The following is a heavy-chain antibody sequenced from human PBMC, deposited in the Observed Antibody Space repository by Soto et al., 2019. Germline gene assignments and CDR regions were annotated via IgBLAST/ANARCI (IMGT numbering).Heavy chain of an antibody. Sequence: EVQLVESGGDLVQPGGSLRLSCAASEFTFSSYWMHWVRQAPGKGLVWVSRISRDGMTTSYADSVKGRFTISRDNAKNTRYLQMSSLRSEDTAVYYCARDMGTYGGNSGGEYWGQGNLVTVSS. CDR3: ARDMGTYGGNSGGEY. D-gene: IGHD2-21*02. J-gene: IGHJ4*02. CDR1: EFTFSSYW. CDR2: ISRDGMTT. V-gene: IGHV3-74*01.